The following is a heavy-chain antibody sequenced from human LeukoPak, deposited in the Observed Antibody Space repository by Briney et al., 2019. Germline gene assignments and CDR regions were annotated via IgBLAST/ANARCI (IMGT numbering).Heavy chain of an antibody. Sequence: GSLRLSCAASGFTFSSYSVNWVRQAPGKGLEWVSSISGRSSYIYYADSMKGRFTISRDNAKNSLYLQMNSLRAEDTAVYYCARSTRRQNDAFDIWGQGTVVTVSS. J-gene: IGHJ3*02. CDR2: ISGRSSYI. V-gene: IGHV3-21*01. CDR3: ARSTRRQNDAFDI. CDR1: GFTFSSYS.